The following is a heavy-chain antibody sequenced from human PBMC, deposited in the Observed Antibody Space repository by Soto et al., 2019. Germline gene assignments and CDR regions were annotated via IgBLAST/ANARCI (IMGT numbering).Heavy chain of an antibody. CDR3: IQSRCGGDCLQSYASYYYYGMDV. V-gene: IGHV2-5*02. J-gene: IGHJ6*02. Sequence: ESGPTLVNPTQTLTLTCTFSGFSLTTRGVGVGWIRQPPGKALEWLALIYWDDDEGYSPSLRSRLTITKDTSKNQVVLTMTNMDPVDTATYYCIQSRCGGDCLQSYASYYYYGMDVWGQGTTVTVSS. CDR1: GFSLTTRGVG. CDR2: IYWDDDE. D-gene: IGHD2-21*02.